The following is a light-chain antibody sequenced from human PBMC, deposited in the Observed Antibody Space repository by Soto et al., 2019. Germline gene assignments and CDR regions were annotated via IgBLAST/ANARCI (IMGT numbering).Light chain of an antibody. J-gene: IGKJ3*01. CDR3: ELYGGSPLS. CDR1: QSLGSRR. Sequence: EIVLTQSPGTLSLSPGERATLSCRASQSLGSRRLAWYQQKPGQPPRLLIHAASTRATGIPDRFSSSGSGTDFTLTISRLEPEDFAVYFCELYGGSPLSFGPGTKVDVK. CDR2: AAS. V-gene: IGKV3-20*01.